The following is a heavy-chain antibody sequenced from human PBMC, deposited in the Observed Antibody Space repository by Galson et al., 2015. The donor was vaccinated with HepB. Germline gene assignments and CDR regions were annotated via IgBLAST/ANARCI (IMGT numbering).Heavy chain of an antibody. J-gene: IGHJ2*01. CDR2: IGQPDGPT. Sequence: SLRLSCAASGFTFTSRTLHWARQAPGKGLEWVSGIGQPDGPTYYADSVKGRFTISRDNSGNTLFLHMNSLRVDDTAVYYCAVGVGHDFWGRGTLVTVSS. CDR3: AVGVGHDF. D-gene: IGHD3-10*01. CDR1: GFTFTSRT. V-gene: IGHV3-23*01.